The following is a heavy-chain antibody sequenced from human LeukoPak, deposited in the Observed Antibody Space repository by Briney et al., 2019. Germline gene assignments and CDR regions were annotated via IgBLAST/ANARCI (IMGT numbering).Heavy chain of an antibody. J-gene: IGHJ4*02. Sequence: PGGSLRLSCAASGFTVSSNYMSWVRQAPGKGLEWVSAIYSGGSTYYADSVKGRFTISRDNSKNTPYLQMNSLRAEDTAVFYYAGEYPLFHYFDYRGQGSLVTVSS. D-gene: IGHD3-10*02. CDR3: AGEYPLFHYFDY. CDR2: IYSGGST. CDR1: GFTVSSNY. V-gene: IGHV3-53*01.